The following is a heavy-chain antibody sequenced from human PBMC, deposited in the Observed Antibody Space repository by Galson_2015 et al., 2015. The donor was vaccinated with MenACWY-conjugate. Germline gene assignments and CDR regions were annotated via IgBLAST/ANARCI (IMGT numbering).Heavy chain of an antibody. CDR1: GFSLSTSGMC. D-gene: IGHD2-21*02. J-gene: IGHJ4*02. Sequence: PALVKPTPTLTLTCTFSGFSLSTSGMCVSWIRQPPGKALEWLARIDWDDDKYYSTSLKTRLTISKDTSKNQVVLTMTNMDPVDTATYYCARIGCGICGGDCQTETGWGQGTLVTVSS. V-gene: IGHV2-70*11. CDR3: ARIGCGICGGDCQTETG. CDR2: IDWDDDK.